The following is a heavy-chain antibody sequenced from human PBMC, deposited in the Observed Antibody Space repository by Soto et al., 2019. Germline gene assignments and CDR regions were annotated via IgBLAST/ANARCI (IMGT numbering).Heavy chain of an antibody. D-gene: IGHD3-10*01. V-gene: IGHV3-30*18. CDR3: AKNWEELLWFGEPLPYYYGMDV. CDR1: GFTFSSYG. CDR2: ISYDGSNK. Sequence: GESLKISCAASGFTFSSYGMHWVRQAPGKGLEWVAVISYDGSNKYYADSVKGRFTISRDNSKNTLYLQMNSLRAEDTAVYYCAKNWEELLWFGEPLPYYYGMDVWGQGTTVTVSS. J-gene: IGHJ6*02.